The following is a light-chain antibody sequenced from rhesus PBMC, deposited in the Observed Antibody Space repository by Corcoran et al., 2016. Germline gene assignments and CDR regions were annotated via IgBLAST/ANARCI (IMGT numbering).Light chain of an antibody. CDR3: MQALRSPWT. CDR2: LVS. Sequence: DIVMTQTPLSLPVTLGEPASISCRASQSLVYSDGKTYLDWYLPKPGQSPPLLMSLVSKLASGVPDKVSGRGSGMDFTLKIRRVEAENVEVYYCMQALRSPWTFGQGTKVDIK. CDR1: QSLVYSDGKTY. V-gene: IGKV2-82*01. J-gene: IGKJ1*01.